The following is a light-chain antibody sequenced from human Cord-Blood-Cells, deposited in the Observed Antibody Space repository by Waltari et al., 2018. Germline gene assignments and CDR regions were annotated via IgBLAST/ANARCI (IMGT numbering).Light chain of an antibody. V-gene: IGLV3-19*01. J-gene: IGLJ3*02. Sequence: SSELTQDPAVSVALGQTVRITCQGDSLRSYYASWYQQKRGQAPVLVIYGKNNRPSGILDRFSGSSSGNTASLTITGAQAEDEADYYCNSRDSSGNHLVFGGGTKLTVL. CDR3: NSRDSSGNHLV. CDR1: SLRSYY. CDR2: GKN.